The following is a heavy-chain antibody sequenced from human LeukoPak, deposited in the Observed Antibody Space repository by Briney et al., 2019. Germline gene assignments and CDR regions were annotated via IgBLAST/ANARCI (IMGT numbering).Heavy chain of an antibody. V-gene: IGHV3-53*01. D-gene: IGHD6-13*01. CDR1: GFTVSSNY. CDR3: ASCIAAAGTSYYYGMDA. CDR2: IYSGGST. J-gene: IGHJ6*02. Sequence: GGSLRLSCAASGFTVSSNYMSWVRQAPGKGLEWVSVIYSGGSTYYADSVKGRFTISRDNSKNTLYLQMNSLRAEDTAVYYCASCIAAAGTSYYYGMDAWGQGTTVTVSS.